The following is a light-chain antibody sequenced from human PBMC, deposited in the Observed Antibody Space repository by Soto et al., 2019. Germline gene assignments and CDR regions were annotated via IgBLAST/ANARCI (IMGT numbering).Light chain of an antibody. J-gene: IGKJ2*01. CDR1: ESVGRY. CDR3: HHRSNGSYT. CDR2: DAS. V-gene: IGKV3-11*01. Sequence: EIVLTQSPATLSLSPGERATLSCRASESVGRYLAWYQQKPGQAPRLLVYDASNRATDIPPRCSGSGSGTDFTLTISSLEPEDFAFYYCHHRSNGSYTVGQGTKLESK.